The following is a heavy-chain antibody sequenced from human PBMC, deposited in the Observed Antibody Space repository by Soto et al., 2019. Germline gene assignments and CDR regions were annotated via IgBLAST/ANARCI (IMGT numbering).Heavy chain of an antibody. Sequence: QVQLVQSGAEVKKPGASVKVSCKASGYTFTSYYMHWVRQAPGQGLEWMGIINPSGGSTSYAQKFQGRVTMTRDTSTSTVYMELSSLRSEDTAVYYCARSSVIGVYDFWSGYDTNSYYMDVWGKGTTVTVSS. D-gene: IGHD3-3*01. CDR1: GYTFTSYY. CDR2: INPSGGST. CDR3: ARSSVIGVYDFWSGYDTNSYYMDV. V-gene: IGHV1-46*03. J-gene: IGHJ6*03.